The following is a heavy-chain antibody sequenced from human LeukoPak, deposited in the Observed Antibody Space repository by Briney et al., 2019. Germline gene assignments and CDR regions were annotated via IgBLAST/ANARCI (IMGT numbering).Heavy chain of an antibody. V-gene: IGHV3-30*03. CDR3: ARSGSGSYYYYYYYGMDV. CDR2: ISYDGSNK. Sequence: GRSLRLSCAASGFTFRSYAMHWVRQAPGKGLEWVAVISYDGSNKYYADSVKGRFTISRDNSKNTLYLQMNSLRAKDTAVYYCARSGSGSYYYYYYYGMDVWGKGTTVTVSS. CDR1: GFTFRSYA. D-gene: IGHD3-10*01. J-gene: IGHJ6*04.